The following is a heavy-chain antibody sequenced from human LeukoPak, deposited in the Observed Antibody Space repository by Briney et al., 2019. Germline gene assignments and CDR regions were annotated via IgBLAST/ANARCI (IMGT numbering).Heavy chain of an antibody. J-gene: IGHJ6*04. CDR3: ARARSCNGGSCYSGPYYYGMEV. CDR2: IITIVGTT. D-gene: IGHD2-15*01. Sequence: SVTLSCKASGRTFSSYVISWVRQAPGHGLEWMGGIITIVGTTNYAQTFEGRLTIVTHKSTNTAYMELRSLSSEDTAIYYCARARSCNGGSCYSGPYYYGMEVWGKGHTVTVSA. V-gene: IGHV1-69*05. CDR1: GRTFSSYV.